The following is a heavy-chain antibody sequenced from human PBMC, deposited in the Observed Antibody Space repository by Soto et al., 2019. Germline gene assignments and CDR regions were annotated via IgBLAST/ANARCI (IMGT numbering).Heavy chain of an antibody. CDR3: ARDRNNWSYFDY. D-gene: IGHD1-20*01. J-gene: IGHJ4*02. CDR2: IYYSGNT. Sequence: SETLSLTCTVSGGSISSDYCLCFRQPPGKGLECIGYIYYSGNTNYNPSLKSRVTISADTSKNQFSLKLSSVTAADTAVYYCARDRNNWSYFDYWGQGTLVTVS. CDR1: GGSISSDY. V-gene: IGHV4-59*01.